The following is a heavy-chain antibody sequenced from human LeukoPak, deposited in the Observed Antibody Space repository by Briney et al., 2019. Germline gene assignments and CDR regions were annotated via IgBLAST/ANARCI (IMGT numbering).Heavy chain of an antibody. D-gene: IGHD6-13*01. Sequence: GRSLRLSCAASGFTLSSYSMNWVRQAPGNGLEWVSSISSSSSYIYYADSVKGRFTISRDNAKNSLYLQMNSLRAEDTAVYYCARVSTRVAAAPFDYWGQGTLVTVSS. CDR2: ISSSSSYI. V-gene: IGHV3-21*01. CDR1: GFTLSSYS. J-gene: IGHJ4*02. CDR3: ARVSTRVAAAPFDY.